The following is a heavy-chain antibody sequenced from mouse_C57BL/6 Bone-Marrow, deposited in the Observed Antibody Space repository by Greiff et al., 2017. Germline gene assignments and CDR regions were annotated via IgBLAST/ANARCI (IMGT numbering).Heavy chain of an antibody. CDR3: ARHGLYYAMDY. CDR1: GFTFSDYY. D-gene: IGHD2-13*01. V-gene: IGHV5-12*01. J-gene: IGHJ4*01. Sequence: EVKLMESGGGLVQPGGSLKLSCAASGFTFSDYYMYWVRQTPEKRLEWVAYISNGGGSTYYPDTVKGRFTISRDNAKNTLYLQMSRLKSEDTAMYYCARHGLYYAMDYWGQGTSVTVSS. CDR2: ISNGGGST.